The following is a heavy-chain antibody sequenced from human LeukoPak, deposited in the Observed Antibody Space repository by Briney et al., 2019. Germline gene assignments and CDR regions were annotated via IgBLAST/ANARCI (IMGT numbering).Heavy chain of an antibody. Sequence: GGSLRLSCAASGFTFSSYAMHWVRPAPGKGLEYVSAISSNGGSTYYANSVKGRFTISRDNSKNTLYLQMNSLRAEDTAVYYCARDRVQQQDAFDIWGQGTMVTVSS. CDR1: GFTFSSYA. CDR2: ISSNGGST. J-gene: IGHJ3*02. D-gene: IGHD6-13*01. V-gene: IGHV3-64*01. CDR3: ARDRVQQQDAFDI.